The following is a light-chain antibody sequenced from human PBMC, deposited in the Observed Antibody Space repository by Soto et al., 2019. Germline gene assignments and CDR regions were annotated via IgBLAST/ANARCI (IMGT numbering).Light chain of an antibody. CDR2: DNN. J-gene: IGLJ1*01. CDR1: SSNIGNNY. CDR3: GTWDSSLVFYV. Sequence: QSVLTQPPSVSAAPGQKVTISCSGSSSNIGNNYVSWYQQLPGTAPKLLIYDNNKRPSGIPDRFSGSKSGTSATLGITGPQTGDEADYYCGTWDSSLVFYVFGTGTKLTVL. V-gene: IGLV1-51*01.